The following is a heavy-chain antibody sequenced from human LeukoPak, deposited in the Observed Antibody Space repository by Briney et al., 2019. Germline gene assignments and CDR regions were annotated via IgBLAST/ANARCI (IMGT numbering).Heavy chain of an antibody. Sequence: GGSLRLSCAASGFTFSSYAMSWVRQAPGKGLEWVSNISGSGRGGSTYYADSVKGRFTVSRDNSKNTLYVQMKSLRAEDTAVYYCAKDFVVVPGNVNYFDYWGQGTLVTVSS. V-gene: IGHV3-23*01. J-gene: IGHJ4*02. CDR1: GFTFSSYA. CDR2: ISGSGRGGST. CDR3: AKDFVVVPGNVNYFDY. D-gene: IGHD2-21*02.